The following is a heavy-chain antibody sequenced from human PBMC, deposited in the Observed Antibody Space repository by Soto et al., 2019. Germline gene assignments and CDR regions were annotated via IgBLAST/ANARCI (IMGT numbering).Heavy chain of an antibody. CDR2: IYYSGST. J-gene: IGHJ5*02. CDR3: ARTVTIFGVARRFEP. CDR1: VGSISSYY. V-gene: IGHV4-59*01. D-gene: IGHD3-3*01. Sequence: SETLSLTCTVSVGSISSYYWSWIRQPRGKGLEWIGYIYYSGSTNYNPSLKSRVTISVDTSKNQFSLKLSSVTAADTAVYYCARTVTIFGVARRFEPWGQANLVTVSS.